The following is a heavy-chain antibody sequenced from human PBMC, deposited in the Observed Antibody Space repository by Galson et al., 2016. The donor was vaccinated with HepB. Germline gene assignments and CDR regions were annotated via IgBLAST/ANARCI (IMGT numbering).Heavy chain of an antibody. D-gene: IGHD3-3*01. CDR3: ARKYYYRYVGYYDI. V-gene: IGHV7-4-1*02. CDR2: INTNNGRP. CDR1: GYSFSNLA. Sequence: SVKVSCKGSGYSFSNLAIHWVRQAPGQGLQWMGWINTNNGRPTYAQDFRGRFVLSLDSSLNTAYLDISGLNTEDTAIYFCARKYYYRYVGYYDIWGQGTRVTVSS. J-gene: IGHJ4*02.